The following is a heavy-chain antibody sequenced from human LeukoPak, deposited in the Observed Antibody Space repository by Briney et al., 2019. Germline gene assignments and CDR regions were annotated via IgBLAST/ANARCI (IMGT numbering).Heavy chain of an antibody. CDR1: GDSISTYY. CDR3: ARGKRRAGYGDKTGDQQYFQL. V-gene: IGHV4-4*07. D-gene: IGHD4-17*01. Sequence: PSETLSLTCTVSGDSISTYYWNWIRQSAGKGLEFIGHIHPSGNTNSSPSLQSRVSMSIDMSKNQFSLKLSSVTAADTAVYYCARGKRRAGYGDKTGDQQYFQLWGQGTLVTVSS. CDR2: IHPSGNT. J-gene: IGHJ1*01.